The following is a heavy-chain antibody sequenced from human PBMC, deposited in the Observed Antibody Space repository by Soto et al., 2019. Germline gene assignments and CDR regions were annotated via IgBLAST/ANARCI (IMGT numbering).Heavy chain of an antibody. CDR3: ASLGVDDFWSGYLRDSVGPNYYYGMDV. CDR2: ISYDGSNK. J-gene: IGHJ6*02. V-gene: IGHV3-30-3*01. Sequence: PGGSLRLSCAASGFTFSSYAMHWVRQAPGKGLEWVAVISYDGSNKYYADSVKGRFTISRDNSKNTLYLQMNSLRAEDTAVYYCASLGVDDFWSGYLRDSVGPNYYYGMDVWGQGTTVTVSS. CDR1: GFTFSSYA. D-gene: IGHD3-3*01.